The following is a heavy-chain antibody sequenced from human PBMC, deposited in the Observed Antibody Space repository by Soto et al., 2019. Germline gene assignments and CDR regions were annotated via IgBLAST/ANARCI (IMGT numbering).Heavy chain of an antibody. CDR3: ASCSGGGCSRSKPLDY. J-gene: IGHJ4*02. CDR1: GFTFSSHS. V-gene: IGHV3-23*01. Sequence: EVQLLESGGGLAQPGGSLRLSCAASGFTFSSHSMGWVRQAPGKGLEWVSSISKDSVGTHYADSVKGRFTICRDNSKNTLYLQMNSLRAEDTAVYYCASCSGGGCSRSKPLDYWGQGTLVTVSS. CDR2: ISKDSVGT. D-gene: IGHD2-15*01.